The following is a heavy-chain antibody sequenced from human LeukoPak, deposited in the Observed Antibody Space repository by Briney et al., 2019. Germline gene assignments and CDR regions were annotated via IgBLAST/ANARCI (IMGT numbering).Heavy chain of an antibody. CDR2: ISGSGGHR. J-gene: IGHJ4*02. CDR3: AKFFRRVATLWEYYDY. D-gene: IGHD5-12*01. CDR1: GFSFQTYA. V-gene: IGHV3-23*01. Sequence: GGSLRLSCATSGFSFQTYALSWVRQAPGKGLEWVSAISGSGGHRYHADSVKGRFTISRDNSRDTLYLQMNSLRAEDTAVYYYAKFFRRVATLWEYYDYWGQGTLVTVSS.